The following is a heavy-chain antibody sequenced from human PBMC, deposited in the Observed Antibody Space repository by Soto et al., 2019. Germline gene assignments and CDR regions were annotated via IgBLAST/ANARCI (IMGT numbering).Heavy chain of an antibody. CDR1: GGSFSGYY. Sequence: QVQLQQWGAGLLKPSETLSLTCAVYGGSFSGYYWSWIRQPPGKGLEWIGEINHSGSTNYNPSLKSRVTISVDTSKNQFSLKLSSVTAADTAVYYCARVGERAAAGRYWGQGTLVTVSS. D-gene: IGHD6-13*01. V-gene: IGHV4-34*01. CDR2: INHSGST. J-gene: IGHJ4*02. CDR3: ARVGERAAAGRY.